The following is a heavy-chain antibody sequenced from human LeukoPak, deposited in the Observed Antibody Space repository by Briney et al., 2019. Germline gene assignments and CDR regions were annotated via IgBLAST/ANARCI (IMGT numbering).Heavy chain of an antibody. J-gene: IGHJ5*02. V-gene: IGHV4-30-4*01. CDR2: IYYSGST. CDR3: ARDRYECSGGICSPYNWFDP. CDR1: GGAFSSSDYY. Sequence: PSETLSLICTVAGGAFSSSDYYWSWLRQPPGTRLEWSGYIYYSGSTYSHPSLKSRVIISIDTSKNQFLLKLSSVAAADTAVYYCARDRYECSGGICSPYNWFDPWGQGTLVTVSS. D-gene: IGHD2-15*01.